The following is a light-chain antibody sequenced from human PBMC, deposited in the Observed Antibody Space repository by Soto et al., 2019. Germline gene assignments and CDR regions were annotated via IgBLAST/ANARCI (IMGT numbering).Light chain of an antibody. CDR1: SSNIGAGYD. CDR3: QSYDSSLGAFDVV. CDR2: GNS. Sequence: QSVLTQPPSVSGAPGQRVTISCTGSSSNIGAGYDVHWYQQLPGTAPKLLIYGNSNRPSGVPDRFSGSKSGTSASLAITGLQAEDEADYYCQSYDSSLGAFDVVFGGGTKLTVL. J-gene: IGLJ2*01. V-gene: IGLV1-40*01.